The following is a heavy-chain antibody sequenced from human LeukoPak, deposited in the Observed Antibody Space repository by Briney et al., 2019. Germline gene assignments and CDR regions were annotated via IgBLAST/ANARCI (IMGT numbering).Heavy chain of an antibody. CDR3: ASPRAERSTWYAVDY. V-gene: IGHV4-4*02. J-gene: IGHJ4*02. D-gene: IGHD6-13*01. Sequence: SETLSLTCAVSGGSISRSNWWSWVRQSPGKGPEWIGEIYDNGSTNYNPSLKSRVTISVDKSKNQFSLKLSSVTAADTAVYYCASPRAERSTWYAVDYWGQGTLVTVSA. CDR2: IYDNGST. CDR1: GGSISRSNW.